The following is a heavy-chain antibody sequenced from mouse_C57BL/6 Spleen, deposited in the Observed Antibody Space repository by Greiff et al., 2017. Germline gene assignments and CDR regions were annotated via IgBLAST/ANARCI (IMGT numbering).Heavy chain of an antibody. CDR1: GYTFTSYW. V-gene: IGHV1-69*01. CDR2: IDPSDSYT. CDR3: ARGASLFDY. Sequence: QVQLQQPGAELVMPGASVKLSCKASGYTFTSYWMHWVKQRPGQGLEWIGEIDPSDSYTNYNQKFKGKSTLTVDKSSSPAYMQLSSLTSEDSAVYYCARGASLFDYWGQGTTLTVSS. J-gene: IGHJ2*01.